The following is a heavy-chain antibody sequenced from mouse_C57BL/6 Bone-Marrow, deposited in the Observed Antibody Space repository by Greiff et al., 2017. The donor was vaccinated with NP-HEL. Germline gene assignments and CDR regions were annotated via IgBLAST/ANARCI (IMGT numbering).Heavy chain of an antibody. CDR1: GYTFTDYY. J-gene: IGHJ2*01. V-gene: IGHV1-76*01. CDR2: IYPGSGNT. Sequence: QVQLQQSGAELVRPGASVKLSCKASGYTFTDYYINWVKQRPGQGLEWIARIYPGSGNTYYNEKFKGKATLTAEKSSSTASLQLTILTSEDSVVYFCAREGFHYYGSSSRDFDYWGQGTTLTVSS. CDR3: AREGFHYYGSSSRDFDY. D-gene: IGHD1-1*01.